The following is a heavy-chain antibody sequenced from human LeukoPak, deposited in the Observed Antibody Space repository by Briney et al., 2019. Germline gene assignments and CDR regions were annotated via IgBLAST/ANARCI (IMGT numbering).Heavy chain of an antibody. D-gene: IGHD3-10*01. Sequence: GGSLRLSCAASGFTFSSYGMHWVRQAPGKGLEWVALIWYDGSKTYYADSVKGRFTISRANSQNTSYLQMNSLRAEDTALYYCARSSYSASGADIDYWGQGTLVTVSS. CDR3: ARSSYSASGADIDY. CDR1: GFTFSSYG. V-gene: IGHV3-33*01. J-gene: IGHJ4*02. CDR2: IWYDGSKT.